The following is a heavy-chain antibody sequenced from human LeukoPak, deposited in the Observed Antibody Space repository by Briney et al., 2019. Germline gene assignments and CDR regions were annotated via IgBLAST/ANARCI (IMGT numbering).Heavy chain of an antibody. CDR2: IKQDGSER. Sequence: GGSLRLSCAASGFTFSNYWLTWVRQAPGKGLEWVATIKQDGSERAYVDSVKGRFTISRDNAKNSLYLQMNSLRAEDTAVYYCAREGSSTRGMDVWGQGTTVTVSS. CDR3: AREGSSTRGMDV. J-gene: IGHJ6*02. CDR1: GFTFSNYW. D-gene: IGHD2-2*01. V-gene: IGHV3-7*03.